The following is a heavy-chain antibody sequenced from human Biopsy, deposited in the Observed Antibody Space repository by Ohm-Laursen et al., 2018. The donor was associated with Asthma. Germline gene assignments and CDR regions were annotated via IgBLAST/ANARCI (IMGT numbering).Heavy chain of an antibody. D-gene: IGHD3-22*01. CDR1: GDSITSGGCC. V-gene: IGHV4-31*03. Sequence: SQTLSLTCTVSGDSITSGGCCWNWIRQHPGKGLEWIGYIHHSGTSYFNLSLKSRVSFSRDTSKSQFSLRLSSVTAADTAMYYCARIPRRSGSYFVDYWGQGTLVTVSS. J-gene: IGHJ4*02. CDR2: IHHSGTS. CDR3: ARIPRRSGSYFVDY.